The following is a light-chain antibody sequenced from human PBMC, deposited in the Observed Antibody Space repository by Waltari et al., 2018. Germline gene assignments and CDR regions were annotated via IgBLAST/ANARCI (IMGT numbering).Light chain of an antibody. V-gene: IGLV2-14*01. CDR3: SSYTTSSTWV. CDR1: SGDIGSYNY. Sequence: QSALTQPASVSGSPGQSITISCTGTSGDIGSYNYVSWYQQYPGKAPKPMISDVRKRPSGVSNRFSGSKSGNTASLTISGLQAEDEADYYCSSYTTSSTWVFGGGTKLTVL. J-gene: IGLJ3*02. CDR2: DVR.